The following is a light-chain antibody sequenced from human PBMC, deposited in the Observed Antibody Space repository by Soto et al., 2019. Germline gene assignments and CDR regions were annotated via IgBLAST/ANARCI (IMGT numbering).Light chain of an antibody. CDR3: QQSDSLPIT. CDR2: DAS. J-gene: IGKJ5*01. V-gene: IGKV1-33*01. Sequence: DIQMTQSPSSLSASVGDRVTITCRTSQDISNYLNWYQQRPGKAPKLLIYDASNLERGVPSRFSGTRSGTHFTFAITILQPEDVATYYCQQSDSLPITFGQGTRLES. CDR1: QDISNY.